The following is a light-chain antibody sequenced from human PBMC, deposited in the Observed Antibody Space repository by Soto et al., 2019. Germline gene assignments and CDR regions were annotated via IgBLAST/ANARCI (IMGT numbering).Light chain of an antibody. CDR2: GAS. CDR1: QSVSSN. CDR3: QQYNNGRT. Sequence: EIVMTQSPATLSVTAGERATLSCRASQSVSSNLAWYQQKPGQAPRLLIYGASTRATGIPARFRGSGSGTDFTLTISSLQSEDFAVYYCQQYNNGRTFGQGTKVEIK. J-gene: IGKJ1*01. V-gene: IGKV3-15*01.